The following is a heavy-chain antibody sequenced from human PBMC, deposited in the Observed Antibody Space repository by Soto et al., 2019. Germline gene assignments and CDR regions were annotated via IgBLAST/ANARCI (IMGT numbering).Heavy chain of an antibody. V-gene: IGHV3-23*01. Sequence: PGGSLRLSCAASGFTFSSYAMSWVRQAPGKGLEWVSAISGSGGSTYYADSVKGRFTISRDTSQNTLYLQMNSLRAEDTTVYYSAKGPAAACKIWGQGTRGTVAS. J-gene: IGHJ4*02. D-gene: IGHD6-13*01. CDR3: AKGPAAACKI. CDR1: GFTFSSYA. CDR2: ISGSGGST.